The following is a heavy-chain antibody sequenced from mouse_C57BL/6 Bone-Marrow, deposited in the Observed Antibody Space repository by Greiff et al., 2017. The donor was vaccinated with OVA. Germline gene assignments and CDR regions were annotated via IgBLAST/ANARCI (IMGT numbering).Heavy chain of an antibody. CDR3: ARYYYGSSYAY. D-gene: IGHD1-1*01. V-gene: IGHV1-22*01. CDR2: INPNNGGT. J-gene: IGHJ3*01. CDR1: GYTFTDYN. Sequence: EVQLQESGPELVKPGASVKMSCKASGYTFTDYNMHWVKQSHGKSLEWIGYINPNNGGTSYNQKFKGKATLTVNKSSSTAYMELRSLTSEDSAVYYCARYYYGSSYAYWGQGTLVTVSA.